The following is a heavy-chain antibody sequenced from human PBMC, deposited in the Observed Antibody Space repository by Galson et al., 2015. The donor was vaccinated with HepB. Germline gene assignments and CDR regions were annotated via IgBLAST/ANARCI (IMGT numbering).Heavy chain of an antibody. CDR1: GFTFSDYY. D-gene: IGHD3-22*01. J-gene: IGHJ4*02. Sequence: SLRLSCAASGFTFSDYYMSWIRQAPGKGLEWVSYISSSSSYTNYADSVKGRFTISRDNAKNSLYLQMNSLRAEDTAVYYCASGYSSGASDYWGQGTLVTVSS. V-gene: IGHV3-11*03. CDR2: ISSSSSYT. CDR3: ASGYSSGASDY.